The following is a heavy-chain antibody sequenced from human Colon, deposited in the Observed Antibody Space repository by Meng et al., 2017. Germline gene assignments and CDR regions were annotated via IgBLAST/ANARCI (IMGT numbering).Heavy chain of an antibody. CDR2: ISNSGSA. CDR3: ARAGLHSYYFDF. CDR1: GGSNISGGYY. J-gene: IGHJ4*02. Sequence: VQLQESGQGLVEPSQTLALICSFSGGSNISGGYYWSWIRQHPQKGLEWIGYISNSGSAYYNPSLKSRVSISVDTSKNQFSLKMDTVTAADTALYYCARAGLHSYYFDFWGQGTLVTVSS. D-gene: IGHD2-21*01. V-gene: IGHV4-31*02.